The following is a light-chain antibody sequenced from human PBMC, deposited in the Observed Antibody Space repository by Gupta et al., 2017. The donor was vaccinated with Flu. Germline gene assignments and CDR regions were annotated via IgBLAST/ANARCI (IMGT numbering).Light chain of an antibody. J-gene: IGLJ3*02. CDR3: CAYAGSSWV. CDR2: DVS. V-gene: IGLV2-11*03. Sequence: GTSSDVGCYNYVSWFQQHPGKAPKLMIYDVSKRPSGVPDRFSGSKSGNTASLTISGLQAEDEADYYCCAYAGSSWVFGGGTEVTVL. CDR1: SSDVGCYNY.